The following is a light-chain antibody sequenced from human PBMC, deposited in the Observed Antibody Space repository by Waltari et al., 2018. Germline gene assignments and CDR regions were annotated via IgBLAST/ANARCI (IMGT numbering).Light chain of an antibody. V-gene: IGKV3-20*01. Sequence: EIVLTQSPGTLSLSPGERATLSCMASQSVSSTYLAWYQQKPDQAPRLLIYGASSRATGIPDRFSGGGSGTDFTLTINRLEPEDFAVYYCQQYGNSPSFGGGTKVEIK. CDR1: QSVSSTY. J-gene: IGKJ4*01. CDR3: QQYGNSPS. CDR2: GAS.